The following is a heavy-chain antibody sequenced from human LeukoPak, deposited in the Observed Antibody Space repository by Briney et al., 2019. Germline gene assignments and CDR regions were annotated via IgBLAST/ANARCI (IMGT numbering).Heavy chain of an antibody. CDR1: GYTFSSYY. CDR3: ARSTSSGGRPLYYFDY. J-gene: IGHJ4*02. Sequence: ASVKVSCKASGYTFSSYYIHWVRQAPGQGLEWMGMIYCSGGTTNYAQKFQGRVTMTRDTATSTVYMELSSLRSEDTAAFYCARSTSSGGRPLYYFDYWGQGSLLTVSS. CDR2: IYCSGGTT. D-gene: IGHD1-26*01. V-gene: IGHV1-46*01.